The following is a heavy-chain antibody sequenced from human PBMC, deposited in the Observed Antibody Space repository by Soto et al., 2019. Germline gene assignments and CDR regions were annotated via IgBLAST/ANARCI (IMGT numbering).Heavy chain of an antibody. Sequence: QVQLVESGGGVVQPGRSLGLSCAASGFTFSDYGMHWVRQAPGKGLEWVALISNDGSYKNYADSVKGRFTISRDNSKNTLYVQMNSLRAEDTAVYYCAEDSEPFRGIFDHWGQGNLVTVSS. D-gene: IGHD3-16*01. J-gene: IGHJ4*02. CDR3: AEDSEPFRGIFDH. CDR2: ISNDGSYK. CDR1: GFTFSDYG. V-gene: IGHV3-30*18.